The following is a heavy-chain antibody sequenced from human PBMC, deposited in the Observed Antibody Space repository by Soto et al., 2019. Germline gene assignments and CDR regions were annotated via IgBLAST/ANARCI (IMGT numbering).Heavy chain of an antibody. CDR2: MNQDGSKR. Sequence: EVQFVESGGDLVQPGGSMRLSCAATGFAFRQYWINWVRQSPGKGLEWVAIMNQDGSKRYYGAAVMGRFTISRDNGKNSLHLQLNGLSDDDTAVYFCARDIAHSGYSSYFDYWGLGTRVTVTS. D-gene: IGHD5-12*01. V-gene: IGHV3-7*01. CDR1: GFAFRQYW. CDR3: ARDIAHSGYSSYFDY. J-gene: IGHJ4*02.